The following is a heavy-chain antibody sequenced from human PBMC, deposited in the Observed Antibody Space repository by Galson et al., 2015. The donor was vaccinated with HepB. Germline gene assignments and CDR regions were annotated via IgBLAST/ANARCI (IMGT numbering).Heavy chain of an antibody. J-gene: IGHJ4*02. CDR1: GPTFTSNY. CDR3: AREGLTLKHFDY. D-gene: IGHD4/OR15-4a*01. CDR2: INPRDSST. Sequence: SVKVSCKAAGPTFTSNYIHGVRQAPGQGLEWMGLINPRDSSTDSAQKFQGRVTVTRDTSTSTIYMELSSLTSEDTAVYYCAREGLTLKHFDYWGQGTLVTVSS. V-gene: IGHV1-46*01.